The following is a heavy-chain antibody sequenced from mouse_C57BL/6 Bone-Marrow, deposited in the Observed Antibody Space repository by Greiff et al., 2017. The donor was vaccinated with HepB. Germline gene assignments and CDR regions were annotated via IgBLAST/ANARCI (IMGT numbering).Heavy chain of an antibody. V-gene: IGHV3-6*01. D-gene: IGHD2-1*01. Sequence: EVQLQESGPGLVKPSQSLSLTCSVTGYSITSGYYWNWIRQFPGNKLEWMGYISYDGSNNYNPSLKNRISITRDTSKNQFFLKLNSVTTEDTATYYCARDDYYGNPHFAYWGQGTLVTVSA. J-gene: IGHJ3*01. CDR1: GYSITSGYY. CDR3: ARDDYYGNPHFAY. CDR2: ISYDGSN.